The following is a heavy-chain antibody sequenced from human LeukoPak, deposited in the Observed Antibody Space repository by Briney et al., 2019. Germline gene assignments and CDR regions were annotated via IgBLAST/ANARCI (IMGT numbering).Heavy chain of an antibody. CDR1: GYTFTGYY. J-gene: IGHJ4*02. Sequence: ASVKVSCKASGYTFTGYYMHWVRQAPGQGLEWMGWINPNSGGTNYAQKFQGRVTMTRDTSISTAYMELSRLRSDDTAVYYCARRSVWFGELLYGWGQGTLVTVSS. V-gene: IGHV1-2*02. CDR3: ARRSVWFGELLYG. CDR2: INPNSGGT. D-gene: IGHD3-10*01.